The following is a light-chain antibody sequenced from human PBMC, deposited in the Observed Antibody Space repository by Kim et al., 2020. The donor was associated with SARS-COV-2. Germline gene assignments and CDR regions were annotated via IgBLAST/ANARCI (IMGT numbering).Light chain of an antibody. CDR2: LAS. J-gene: IGKJ2*01. Sequence: SASVGDRVHTTCRASENIGTWLAWYQQKPGRAPSLLIYLASTLESGVPSRFSGTGSGTEFSLSITSLQPDDFATYYCQHYSRFPYTFGQGTKLEI. CDR1: ENIGTW. V-gene: IGKV1-5*03. CDR3: QHYSRFPYT.